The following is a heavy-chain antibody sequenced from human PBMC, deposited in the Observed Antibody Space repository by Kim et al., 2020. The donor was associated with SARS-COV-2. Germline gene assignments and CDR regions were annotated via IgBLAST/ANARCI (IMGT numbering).Heavy chain of an antibody. V-gene: IGHV3-21*01. CDR3: ARDPIVVVPAAYVNWFDP. J-gene: IGHJ5*02. CDR1: GFTFSSYS. Sequence: GGSLRLSCAASGFTFSSYSMNWVRQAPGKGLEWVSSISSSSSYIYYADSVKGRFTISRDNAKNSLYLQMNSLRAEDTAVYYCARDPIVVVPAAYVNWFDPWGQGTLVTVSS. D-gene: IGHD2-2*01. CDR2: ISSSSSYI.